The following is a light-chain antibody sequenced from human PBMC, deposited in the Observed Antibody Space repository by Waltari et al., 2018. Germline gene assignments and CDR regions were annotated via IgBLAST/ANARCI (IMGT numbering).Light chain of an antibody. V-gene: IGLV2-11*01. CDR2: GVS. CDR3: CSYAGSFVWV. CDR1: TSYVGYYDY. J-gene: IGLJ3*02. Sequence: QSALTQPRSVSGSPGQSVTISCTGSTSYVGYYDYVSWYQQHPGKAPEVWIYGVSRRPSGIPERFSGSKSGNTASLTISGLRAEDEADYYCCSYAGSFVWVFGGGTTLSV.